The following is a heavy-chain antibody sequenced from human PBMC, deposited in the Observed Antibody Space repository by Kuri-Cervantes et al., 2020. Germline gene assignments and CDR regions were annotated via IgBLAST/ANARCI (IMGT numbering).Heavy chain of an antibody. V-gene: IGHV3-13*01. Sequence: GGSLRLSCAASGFTFTDYDMHWVRRSTGKGLEWVSGIGTLHDTFYPDSVKGRFTISREDAKNTLYLQLNSLRAEDTALYYCAKDSLTDLFDSWGLGTLVTVSS. CDR2: IGTLHDT. CDR1: GFTFTDYD. D-gene: IGHD2-21*02. J-gene: IGHJ4*02. CDR3: AKDSLTDLFDS.